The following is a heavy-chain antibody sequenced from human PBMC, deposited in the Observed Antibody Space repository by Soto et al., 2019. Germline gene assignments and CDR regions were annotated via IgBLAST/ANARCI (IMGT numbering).Heavy chain of an antibody. CDR2: IYYRGST. V-gene: IGHV4-61*01. J-gene: IGHJ6*02. CDR1: GGPVTSGNHY. D-gene: IGHD5-18*01. CDR3: ARDGKYSYGHTSDYYGMDV. Sequence: QVQLQESGPGLVKPSETLSLTCTVSGGPVTSGNHYWSWIRQPPGKGLEWMGYIYYRGSTKYNPTLKSRVTISVDTSKNQFSLKLSSMTAADTAVYYCARDGKYSYGHTSDYYGMDVWGQGTTVTVSS.